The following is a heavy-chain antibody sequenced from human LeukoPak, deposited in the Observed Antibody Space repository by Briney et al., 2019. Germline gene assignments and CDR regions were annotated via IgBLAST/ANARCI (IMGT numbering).Heavy chain of an antibody. J-gene: IGHJ4*02. V-gene: IGHV1-69*04. CDR3: ASNLPGYSSSWYRGPFDY. CDR1: GGTFSSYA. D-gene: IGHD6-13*01. CDR2: IIPVFGIA. Sequence: SVKVSCKASGGTFSSYAISWVRQAPGQGLEWMGSIIPVFGIANYAQKFQGRVTITADKSTSTAYMELSSLRSEDTAVYYCASNLPGYSSSWYRGPFDYWGQGTLVTVSS.